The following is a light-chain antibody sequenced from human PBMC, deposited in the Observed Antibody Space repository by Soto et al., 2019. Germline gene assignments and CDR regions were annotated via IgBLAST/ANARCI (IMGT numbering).Light chain of an antibody. CDR3: SSYTNSNTRACV. V-gene: IGLV2-14*01. CDR2: EVT. J-gene: IGLJ1*01. Sequence: QSVLTQPASVSGSPGQSITISCTGTSGDIGSYNRVSWYQQHPGKAPKLIIYEVTDRPSGVSNRSSGSKSGNTASLTISGLQAEDEAEYYCSSYTNSNTRACVFGTGTKVTVL. CDR1: SGDIGSYNR.